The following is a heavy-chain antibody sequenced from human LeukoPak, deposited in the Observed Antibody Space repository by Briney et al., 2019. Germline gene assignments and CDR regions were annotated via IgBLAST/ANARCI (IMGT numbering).Heavy chain of an antibody. D-gene: IGHD3-22*01. J-gene: IGHJ6*02. CDR2: IKQDGSEK. Sequence: GSLRLSCAASGFTFSSYWMTWVRQAPGKGLEWVANIKQDGSEKYYVDSVKGRFTISRDNAKNSLNLQMNSLRAEDTAVYYCARGSSGYKPYGMDVWGQGTTVTVSS. CDR1: GFTFSSYW. CDR3: ARGSSGYKPYGMDV. V-gene: IGHV3-7*04.